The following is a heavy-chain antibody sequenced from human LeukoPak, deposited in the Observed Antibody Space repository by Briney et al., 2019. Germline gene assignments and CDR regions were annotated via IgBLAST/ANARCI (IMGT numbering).Heavy chain of an antibody. D-gene: IGHD2-2*01. J-gene: IGHJ5*02. Sequence: ASVRVSCKASGYTFTNCGVSWVRQAPGQGLEWMGWTSAYNGNTNYAQKLQGRVTLTTDTSTSTAYMELRSLKSDDTAFYYCVRGGYCSGSTCLYGDNWFDPWGQGTLVTVSS. CDR3: VRGGYCSGSTCLYGDNWFDP. V-gene: IGHV1-18*01. CDR1: GYTFTNCG. CDR2: TSAYNGNT.